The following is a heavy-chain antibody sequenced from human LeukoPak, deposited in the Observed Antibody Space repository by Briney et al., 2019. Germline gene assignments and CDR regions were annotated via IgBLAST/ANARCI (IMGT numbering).Heavy chain of an antibody. V-gene: IGHV3-53*01. Sequence: GGCLRLSCALSGFSVGSNFMSWVRQAPGRGLEWASVIYSGGYTSYADSVKGRFTISRDNSKNTVYLQMNSLSAEDTAVYFCATVKGCSGGTCYSSFFDTWGQGTLVTVSS. CDR1: GFSVGSNF. J-gene: IGHJ4*02. CDR3: ATVKGCSGGTCYSSFFDT. D-gene: IGHD2-15*01. CDR2: IYSGGYT.